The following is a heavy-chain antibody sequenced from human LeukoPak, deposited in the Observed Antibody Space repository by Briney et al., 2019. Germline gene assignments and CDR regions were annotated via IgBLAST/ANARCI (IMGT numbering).Heavy chain of an antibody. D-gene: IGHD6-13*01. CDR3: AKDPSPFSGSWLYYYYYYGMDV. Sequence: PGGSLRLSCAASGLTFNSYAMHWVRQAPGKGLEWVAVISYDGSNKYYADSVKGRFTISRDNSKNTLYLQMNSLRAEDTAVYYCAKDPSPFSGSWLYYYYYYGMDVWGQGTTVTVSS. CDR1: GLTFNSYA. CDR2: ISYDGSNK. V-gene: IGHV3-30*04. J-gene: IGHJ6*02.